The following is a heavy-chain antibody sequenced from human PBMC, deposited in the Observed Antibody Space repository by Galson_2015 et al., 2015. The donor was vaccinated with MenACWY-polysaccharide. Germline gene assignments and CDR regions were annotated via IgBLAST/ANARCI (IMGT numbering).Heavy chain of an antibody. CDR2: ISSSSSYI. Sequence: SLRLSCAAPGFTFSSYRMNWVRQAPGKGLEWVSSISSSSSYIYYADSVKGRFTISRDNAKNSLYLQMNSLRAEDTAVYYCARDRSHYDSSGYYSLYYYYYGMDVWGQGTTVTVSS. V-gene: IGHV3-21*01. CDR1: GFTFSSYR. CDR3: ARDRSHYDSSGYYSLYYYYYGMDV. D-gene: IGHD3-22*01. J-gene: IGHJ6*02.